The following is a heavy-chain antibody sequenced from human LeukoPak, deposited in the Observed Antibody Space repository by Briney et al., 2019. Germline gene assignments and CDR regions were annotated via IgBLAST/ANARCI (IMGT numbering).Heavy chain of an antibody. J-gene: IGHJ4*02. CDR2: IYTSGRT. Sequence: KTSETLSLTCPVSGGSISSYHWSWIRQPAGEGLEWIGRIYTSGRTNYNPSLQSRGPMSVDTSKNQFSLKLSSVHAADPAVYYCARDGLYSYGYSYFDYWGQGTLVTVSS. CDR3: ARDGLYSYGYSYFDY. V-gene: IGHV4-4*07. CDR1: GGSISSYH. D-gene: IGHD5-18*01.